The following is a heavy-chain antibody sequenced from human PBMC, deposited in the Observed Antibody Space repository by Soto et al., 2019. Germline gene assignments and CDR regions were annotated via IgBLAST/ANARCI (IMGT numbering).Heavy chain of an antibody. D-gene: IGHD3-22*01. Sequence: SETLSLTCTVSGGSISSSSYYWGWIRQPPGKGLEWIGSIYYSGSTYYNPSLKSRVTISVDTSKNQFSLKLSSVTAADTAVYYCARESYYYDRSGLFTGGAFDIWGQGTMVTVSS. J-gene: IGHJ3*02. V-gene: IGHV4-39*02. CDR2: IYYSGST. CDR1: GGSISSSSYY. CDR3: ARESYYYDRSGLFTGGAFDI.